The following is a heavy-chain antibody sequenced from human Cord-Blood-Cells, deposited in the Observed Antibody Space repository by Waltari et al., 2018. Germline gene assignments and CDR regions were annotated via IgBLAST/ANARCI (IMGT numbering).Heavy chain of an antibody. CDR1: GGSFSGYY. V-gene: IGHV4-34*01. CDR3: ATTYYDILTGYYDY. Sequence: QVQLQQWGAGLLKPSETLSLTCAVYGGSFSGYYWSWIRQPPGKGLEWIGEINHSGSTNYNPSFKRRVTISVDTSKNQFSLKLSSVTAADTAVYYCATTYYDILTGYYDYWGQGTLVTVSS. CDR2: INHSGST. J-gene: IGHJ4*02. D-gene: IGHD3-9*01.